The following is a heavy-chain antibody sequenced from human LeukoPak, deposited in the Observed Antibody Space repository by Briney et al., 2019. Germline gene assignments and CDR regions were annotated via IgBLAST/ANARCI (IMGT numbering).Heavy chain of an antibody. Sequence: SETLSLTCTVSGGSISSSSYYWGWIRQPPGKGLEWIGSIYYSGGTYYNPSLKSRVTISVDTSKNQFSLKLSSVTAADTAVYYCGGIAAAGYAFDIWGQGTMVTVSS. CDR2: IYYSGGT. D-gene: IGHD6-13*01. J-gene: IGHJ3*02. CDR1: GGSISSSSYY. CDR3: GGIAAAGYAFDI. V-gene: IGHV4-39*07.